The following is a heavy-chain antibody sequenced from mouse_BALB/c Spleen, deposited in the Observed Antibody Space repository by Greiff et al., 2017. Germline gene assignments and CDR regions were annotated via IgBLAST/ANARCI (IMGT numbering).Heavy chain of an antibody. Sequence: VQLVESGPGLVAPSQSLSITCTVSGFSLTSYGVHWVRQPPGKGLEWLGVIWAGGSTNYNSALMYRLSISKDNSKSKVFLKMNSLQTDDTAMYYCARDPYGNYEYYAMDYWGQGTSVTVSS. J-gene: IGHJ4*01. V-gene: IGHV2-9*02. CDR2: IWAGGST. D-gene: IGHD2-1*01. CDR3: ARDPYGNYEYYAMDY. CDR1: GFSLTSYG.